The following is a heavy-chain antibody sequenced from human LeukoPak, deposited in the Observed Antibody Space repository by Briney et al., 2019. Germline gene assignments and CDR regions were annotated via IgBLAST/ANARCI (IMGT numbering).Heavy chain of an antibody. CDR1: GFTFSSYA. Sequence: RAGGSLRLSCGASGFTFSSYAMSWVRQAPGKGLEWVSAISGSGGSTYYADSVKGRFTISRDNSKNTLSLQMNSLRAEDTAVYFCATPPERGGWSFNSWGQGTVVTVSS. CDR3: ATPPERGGWSFNS. J-gene: IGHJ4*02. V-gene: IGHV3-23*01. D-gene: IGHD1-1*01. CDR2: ISGSGGST.